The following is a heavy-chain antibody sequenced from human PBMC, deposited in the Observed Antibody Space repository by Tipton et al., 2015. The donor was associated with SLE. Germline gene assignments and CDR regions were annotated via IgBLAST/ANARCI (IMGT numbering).Heavy chain of an antibody. CDR3: TIATRRLNYLDY. D-gene: IGHD6-6*01. V-gene: IGHV4-61*02. J-gene: IGHJ4*02. CDR2: IYTSGST. Sequence: TLSLTCTVSGGSISSGSYYWSWIRQPAGKGLEWIGRIYTSGSTNYNPSLKSRVTISIDTSKNQFSLKLSSVTAADTAVYYCTIATRRLNYLDYWGQGTLVTVSS. CDR1: GGSISSGSYY.